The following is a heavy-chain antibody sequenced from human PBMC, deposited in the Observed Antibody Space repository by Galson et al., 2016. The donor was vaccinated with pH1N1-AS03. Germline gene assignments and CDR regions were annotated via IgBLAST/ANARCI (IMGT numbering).Heavy chain of an antibody. V-gene: IGHV3-30*02. CDR1: GFTFSTYG. CDR3: ANREKAATGQFDY. Sequence: SLRLSCAAAGFTFSTYGMHWVRQAPGKGLEWVAFARFDGINRFYADSVKGRFTISRDNSKNTLYLQMNSLRTEDTAMYYCANREKAATGQFDYWGQGTLVTVSS. CDR2: ARFDGINR. D-gene: IGHD6-13*01. J-gene: IGHJ4*02.